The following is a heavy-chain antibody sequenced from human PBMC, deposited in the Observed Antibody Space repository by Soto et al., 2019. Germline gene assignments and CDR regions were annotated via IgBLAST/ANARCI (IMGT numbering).Heavy chain of an antibody. J-gene: IGHJ3*02. D-gene: IGHD2-15*01. V-gene: IGHV3-53*01. CDR1: GFTVSSNY. CDR2: IYSGGST. Sequence: GGSLRLSXAASGFTVSSNYMSWVRQAPGKGLEWVSVIYSGGSTYYADSVKGRFTISRDNSKNTLYLQMNSLRAEDTAVYYCARETNRVEAFDIWGQGTMVTVSS. CDR3: ARETNRVEAFDI.